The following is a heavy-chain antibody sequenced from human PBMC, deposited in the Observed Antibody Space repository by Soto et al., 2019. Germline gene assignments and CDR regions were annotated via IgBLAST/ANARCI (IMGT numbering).Heavy chain of an antibody. J-gene: IGHJ4*02. Sequence: QLQLQESGPGLVKPSETLSLTCTVSGGSISSSSYYWGWIRQPPGKGLEWIGSIYYSGSTYYNPSLKSRVTISVDTSKNQFSLKLSSVTAADTAVYYCASLYCSGGSCYQFGYWGQGTLVTVSS. D-gene: IGHD2-15*01. CDR3: ASLYCSGGSCYQFGY. CDR2: IYYSGST. V-gene: IGHV4-39*01. CDR1: GGSISSSSYY.